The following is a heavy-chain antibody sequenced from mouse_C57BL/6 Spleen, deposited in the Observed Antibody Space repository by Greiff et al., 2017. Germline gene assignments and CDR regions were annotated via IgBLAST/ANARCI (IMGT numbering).Heavy chain of an antibody. CDR1: GYTFTSYW. J-gene: IGHJ4*01. CDR2: IYPGSGST. CDR3: ASYYDYDVDYAMDY. D-gene: IGHD2-4*01. Sequence: QVQLQQPGAELVKPGASVKMSCKASGYTFTSYWITWVKQRPGQGLEWIGDIYPGSGSTNYNEKFKSKDTLTVDTSSSTAYMQLSSLTSEDSAVYYCASYYDYDVDYAMDYWGQGTSVTVSS. V-gene: IGHV1-55*01.